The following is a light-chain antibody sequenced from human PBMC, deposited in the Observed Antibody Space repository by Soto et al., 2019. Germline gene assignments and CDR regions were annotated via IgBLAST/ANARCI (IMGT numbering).Light chain of an antibody. CDR2: DAS. CDR1: QSVSSF. CDR3: QQRYNWPPT. J-gene: IGKJ1*01. V-gene: IGKV3-11*01. Sequence: EIVLTQSPGTLSLSPGERATLSCRASQSVSSFLAWYQQKAGQAPRLLIYDASHRATGIPARFSGSGSGTDFTLTINSLEPEDFALYYCQQRYNWPPTFGQGTKVDNK.